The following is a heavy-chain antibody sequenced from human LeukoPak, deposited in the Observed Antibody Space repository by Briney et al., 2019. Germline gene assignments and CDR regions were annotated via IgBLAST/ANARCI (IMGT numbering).Heavy chain of an antibody. CDR3: ARLYTSGCFDY. D-gene: IGHD6-19*01. Sequence: GGSLRLSCAASGFIFSDYYMSWIRQAPGKGLEWVSDVSTSGHTLKYADSVKGRLTISRDNAKNSLYLQMNSLRGEDTAVYYCARLYTSGCFDYWGQGTLVTVSS. J-gene: IGHJ4*02. CDR2: VSTSGHTL. V-gene: IGHV3-11*04. CDR1: GFIFSDYY.